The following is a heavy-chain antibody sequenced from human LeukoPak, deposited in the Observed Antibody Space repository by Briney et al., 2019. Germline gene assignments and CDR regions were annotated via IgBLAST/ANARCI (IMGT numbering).Heavy chain of an antibody. Sequence: SQTLSLTCAVSGGSISSGGYYWSWIRQPPGKGLEWIGEINHSGSTNYNPSLKSRVTISVDTSKNQFSLKLSSVTAADTAVYYCARDPSGIAVAGDWYFDLWGRGTLVTVSS. J-gene: IGHJ2*01. V-gene: IGHV4-30-2*01. D-gene: IGHD6-19*01. CDR2: INHSGST. CDR1: GGSISSGGYY. CDR3: ARDPSGIAVAGDWYFDL.